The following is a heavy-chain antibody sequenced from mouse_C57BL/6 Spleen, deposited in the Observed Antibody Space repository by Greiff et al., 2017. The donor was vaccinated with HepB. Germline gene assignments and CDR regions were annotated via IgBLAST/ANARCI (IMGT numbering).Heavy chain of an antibody. CDR3: AIYYYYDGAWFAY. V-gene: IGHV1-52*01. CDR1: GYTFTSYW. D-gene: IGHD2-4*01. Sequence: QVQLQQPGAELVRPGSSVKLSCKASGYTFTSYWMHWVKQRPIQGLEWIGNIDPSDSETHYNQKFKDKATLTVDKSSSTAYMQLSSLTSEDSAVYYCAIYYYYDGAWFAYWGQGTLVTVSA. J-gene: IGHJ3*01. CDR2: IDPSDSET.